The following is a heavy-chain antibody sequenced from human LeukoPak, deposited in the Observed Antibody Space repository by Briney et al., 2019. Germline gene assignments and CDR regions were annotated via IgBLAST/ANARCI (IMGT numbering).Heavy chain of an antibody. D-gene: IGHD6-13*01. V-gene: IGHV1-3*01. CDR3: ARVYRSWYELVFDY. J-gene: IGHJ4*02. Sequence: KFQGRVTITRDTSASTAHMELSSLRSEDTAVYYCARVYRSWYELVFDYWGQGTLVTVSS.